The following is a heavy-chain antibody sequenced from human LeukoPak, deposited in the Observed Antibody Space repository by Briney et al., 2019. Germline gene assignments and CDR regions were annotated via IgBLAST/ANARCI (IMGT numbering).Heavy chain of an antibody. Sequence: GGSLRLSCSASGFTFSSYWMDWVRQAPGKGLEWVSYISSSGSTICYADSVKGRFTISRDNAKNSLYLQMNSLRAEDTAVYYCARESSWIAAAGTHPFDYWGQGTLVTVSS. CDR1: GFTFSSYW. J-gene: IGHJ4*02. V-gene: IGHV3-48*03. CDR2: ISSSGSTI. CDR3: ARESSWIAAAGTHPFDY. D-gene: IGHD6-13*01.